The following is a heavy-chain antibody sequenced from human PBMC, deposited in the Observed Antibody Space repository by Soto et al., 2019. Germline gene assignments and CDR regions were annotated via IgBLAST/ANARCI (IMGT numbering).Heavy chain of an antibody. V-gene: IGHV1-69*01. CDR1: GGTFNSYD. Sequence: QVQLVQSGAEVKKPGSSMKVSCKASGGTFNSYDINWVRQAPGQGLEWMGGIIPIVETPKYAQKFQGRVTLTADESTNTVYMEFSSLRSEDTAMYYCARLSRPNYYDTSGFFKDNWFDPWGQGTLVTVSS. CDR3: ARLSRPNYYDTSGFFKDNWFDP. CDR2: IIPIVETP. J-gene: IGHJ5*02. D-gene: IGHD3-22*01.